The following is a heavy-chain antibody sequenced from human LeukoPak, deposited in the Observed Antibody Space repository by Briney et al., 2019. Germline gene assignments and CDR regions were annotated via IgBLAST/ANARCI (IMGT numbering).Heavy chain of an antibody. CDR3: ARGIASPRNWFDP. D-gene: IGHD6-13*01. J-gene: IGHJ5*02. Sequence: KFQGRVTITRDTSASTAYMELSSLRSEDTAVYYCARGIASPRNWFDPWGQGTLVIVSS. V-gene: IGHV1-3*01.